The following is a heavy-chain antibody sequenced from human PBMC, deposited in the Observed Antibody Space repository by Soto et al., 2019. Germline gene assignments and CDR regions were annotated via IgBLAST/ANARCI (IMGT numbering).Heavy chain of an antibody. CDR3: ARHPALVSDPAPAYAFDI. CDR2: IYYSGST. D-gene: IGHD2-15*01. CDR1: GGSISSSSYY. Sequence: KPSETLSLTCTVSGGSISSSSYYWGWIRQPPGKGLEWIGSIYYSGSTYYNPSLKSRVTISVDTSKNQFSLKLSSVTAADTAVYYCARHPALVSDPAPAYAFDIWGQGTMVTVSS. V-gene: IGHV4-39*01. J-gene: IGHJ3*02.